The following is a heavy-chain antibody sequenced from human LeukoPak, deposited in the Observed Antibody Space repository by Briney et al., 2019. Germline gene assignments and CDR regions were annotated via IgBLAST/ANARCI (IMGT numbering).Heavy chain of an antibody. D-gene: IGHD3-10*01. J-gene: IGHJ6*02. CDR3: ARDERGYGSGPYYYYGMDV. CDR2: IYYSGST. Sequence: SETLSLTCTVSGGSISSYYWSWIRQPLGKGLEWIGYIYYSGSTNYNPSLRSRVTISVDTSKNQFSLKLSSVTAADTAVYYCARDERGYGSGPYYYYGMDVWGQGTTVTVSS. CDR1: GGSISSYY. V-gene: IGHV4-59*01.